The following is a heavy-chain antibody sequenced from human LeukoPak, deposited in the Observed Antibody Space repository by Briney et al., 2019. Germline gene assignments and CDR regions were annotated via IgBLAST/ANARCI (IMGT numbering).Heavy chain of an antibody. Sequence: GGALRLSRAAPGFTFSTYGMHWVRPAPGKGVEWGAFIRYEGSNRYYADSVKGRFTISRDNSKNTLYLQMNSLRAEDTAVYYCARDTRFGGGFDYWGQGTLVTVSS. D-gene: IGHD3-3*01. V-gene: IGHV3-30*02. J-gene: IGHJ4*02. CDR1: GFTFSTYG. CDR3: ARDTRFGGGFDY. CDR2: IRYEGSNR.